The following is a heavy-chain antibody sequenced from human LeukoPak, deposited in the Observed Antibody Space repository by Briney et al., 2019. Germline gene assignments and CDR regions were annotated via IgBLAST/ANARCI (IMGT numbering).Heavy chain of an antibody. Sequence: GASVEASCYPSRPPFTSYYMNSVRQSPGHEVRGRGIINPGGGSTSYANKFQGSVTMTRDTSTSTVYMELSSLRSEDTAVYYCARWGASSGRNIWDWGQGTLVT. D-gene: IGHD6-19*01. J-gene: IGHJ4*02. CDR3: ARWGASSGRNIWD. CDR2: INPGGGST. CDR1: RPPFTSYY. V-gene: IGHV1-46*01.